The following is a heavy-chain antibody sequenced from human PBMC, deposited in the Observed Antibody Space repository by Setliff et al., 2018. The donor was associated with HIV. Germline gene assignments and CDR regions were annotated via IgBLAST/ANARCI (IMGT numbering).Heavy chain of an antibody. CDR2: ISTYSDET. CDR1: GYSFINYG. V-gene: IGHV1-18*01. Sequence: ASVKVSCKASGYSFINYGISWVRQAPGQGLEWMGWISTYSDETSYSQNLQGRLTMTTDTSTGTAYMELRSLRSDDTAVYYCVTQRGSGSDAFDFWGQGTMVTVSS. CDR3: VTQRGSGSDAFDF. D-gene: IGHD6-25*01. J-gene: IGHJ3*01.